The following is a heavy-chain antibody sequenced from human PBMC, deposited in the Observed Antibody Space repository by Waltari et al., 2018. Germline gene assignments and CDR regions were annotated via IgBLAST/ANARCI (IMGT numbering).Heavy chain of an antibody. Sequence: EVQLLESGGGLVQPGGSLRLFCAAAGFPFISYPLSWGRQAPGKGLEWVSAISGSGGSTYYADSVKGRFTISRDNSQNTLYLQMNSLRAEDTAVYYCAKDVDCSGGSCYSRDFDYWGQGTLVTVSS. CDR3: AKDVDCSGGSCYSRDFDY. CDR1: GFPFISYP. V-gene: IGHV3-23*01. CDR2: ISGSGGST. J-gene: IGHJ4*02. D-gene: IGHD2-15*01.